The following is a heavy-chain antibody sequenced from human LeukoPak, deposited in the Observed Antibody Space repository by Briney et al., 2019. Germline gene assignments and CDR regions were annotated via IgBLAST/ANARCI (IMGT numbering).Heavy chain of an antibody. D-gene: IGHD6-19*01. CDR2: TTGSGDSS. Sequence: PGGFLRLSCAASGFTFSSYAMSWVRQAPGKGLEWVSSTTGSGDSSEYADSVKGRFTISRDNAKNTLFLQMNSLRAEDTAVYYCATYGNGWFQPLGYWGQGTLVTVSS. J-gene: IGHJ4*02. V-gene: IGHV3-23*01. CDR3: ATYGNGWFQPLGY. CDR1: GFTFSSYA.